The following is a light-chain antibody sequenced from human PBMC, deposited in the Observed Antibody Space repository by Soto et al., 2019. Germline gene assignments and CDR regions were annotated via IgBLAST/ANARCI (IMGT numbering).Light chain of an antibody. CDR1: QSVSSN. Sequence: EIVMTQSPATLSVSPGERATLSCRASQSVSSNLAWYQQKPGQAPRLLIYDASNRATGIPARFSGSGSGTDFTLTISSLEPEDFAVYYCQQRSNWPPITFGQGTKV. V-gene: IGKV3-11*01. CDR3: QQRSNWPPIT. J-gene: IGKJ1*01. CDR2: DAS.